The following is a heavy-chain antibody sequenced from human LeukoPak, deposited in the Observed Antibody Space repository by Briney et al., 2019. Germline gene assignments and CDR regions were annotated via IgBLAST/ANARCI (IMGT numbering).Heavy chain of an antibody. CDR2: INTDGSIT. CDR3: ARDRGPRTGFMVREAYDY. J-gene: IGHJ4*02. D-gene: IGHD3-10*01. V-gene: IGHV3-74*01. CDR1: GFTFSDYW. Sequence: GGSLGLSCAASGFTFSDYWIHWVRQAPGKGLVWVSRINTDGSITNYADSVKGRFSISRDNAKNTLYLQMSSLRAEDTAVYYCARDRGPRTGFMVREAYDYWGQGTLVTVSS.